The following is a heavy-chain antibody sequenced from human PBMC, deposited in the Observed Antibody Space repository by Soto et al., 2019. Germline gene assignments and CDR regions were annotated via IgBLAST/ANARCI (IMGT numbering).Heavy chain of an antibody. CDR1: GFTCSSYH. D-gene: IGHD3-16*01. V-gene: IGHV3-23*01. CDR2: ISSGGNT. J-gene: IGHJ4*02. CDR3: AREFRLGAFGTVGFDY. Sequence: EVQLLESGGGLVQPGGSLRLSCAASGFTCSSYHMSWVRQAPGKGLEWVSAISSGGNTYYADSVKGRFTIFRDNSNNMMYRQLKSLRADDTAVYYCAREFRLGAFGTVGFDYWGQGTLVTVSS.